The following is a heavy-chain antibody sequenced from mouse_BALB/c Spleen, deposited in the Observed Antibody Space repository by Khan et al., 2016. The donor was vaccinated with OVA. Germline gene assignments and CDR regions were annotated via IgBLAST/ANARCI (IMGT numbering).Heavy chain of an antibody. Sequence: QLEESGPGLVKPSQSLSLTCTATGYSITSDYARNWIRQFPGNKLEWMGYINYSGGTSYLPSLKSRISITRDTSKNQFFLQLNSVTTEDSATYYCARWFTYWGQGTLVTVS. V-gene: IGHV3-2*02. CDR1: GYSITSDYA. CDR2: INYSGGT. CDR3: ARWFTY. J-gene: IGHJ3*01.